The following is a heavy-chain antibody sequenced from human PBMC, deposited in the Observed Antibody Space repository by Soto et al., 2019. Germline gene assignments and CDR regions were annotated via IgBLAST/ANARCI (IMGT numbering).Heavy chain of an antibody. V-gene: IGHV3-15*01. CDR3: TADMAVIPTAIDY. CDR1: GFTFSNTW. Sequence: EVQLVESGGGLVKPGGSLRLSCAASGFTFSNTWMNWVRQAPGTGPEWVGRIKSKTDGGATDYAAPVKGRFTISRDDSKNTLYLQMNSLKSEDTAVYYCTADMAVIPTAIDYWGQGTLVTVSS. CDR2: IKSKTDGGAT. J-gene: IGHJ4*02. D-gene: IGHD2-2*01.